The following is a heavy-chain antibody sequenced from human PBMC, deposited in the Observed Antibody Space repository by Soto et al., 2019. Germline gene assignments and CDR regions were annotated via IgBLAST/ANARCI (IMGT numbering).Heavy chain of an antibody. Sequence: GGSLRLSCAASGFTFSSYSMNWVRQAPGKGLEWVSSISSSSSYIYYADSVKGRFTISRDNAKNSLYLQMNSLRAEDTAVYYCARDAAPYYDFWSGYPEAFDIWGQGTMVTVSS. D-gene: IGHD3-3*01. CDR2: ISSSSSYI. J-gene: IGHJ3*02. CDR3: ARDAAPYYDFWSGYPEAFDI. V-gene: IGHV3-21*01. CDR1: GFTFSSYS.